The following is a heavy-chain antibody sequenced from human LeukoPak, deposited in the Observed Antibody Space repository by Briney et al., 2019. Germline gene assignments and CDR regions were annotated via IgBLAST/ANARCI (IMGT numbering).Heavy chain of an antibody. CDR2: FDPEDGET. Sequence: ASVKVSCKVSGYTLTELSMHWVRQAPGKGLEWMGGFDPEDGETIYAQKFQGRVTMTEDTSTDTAYMELSSLRSDDTAVYYCAREFSSGYDLSNIDYWGQGTLVTVSS. D-gene: IGHD5-12*01. CDR1: GYTLTELS. J-gene: IGHJ4*02. CDR3: AREFSSGYDLSNIDY. V-gene: IGHV1-24*01.